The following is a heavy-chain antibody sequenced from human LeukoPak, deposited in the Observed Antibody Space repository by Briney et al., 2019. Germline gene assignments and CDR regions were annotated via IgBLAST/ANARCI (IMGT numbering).Heavy chain of an antibody. CDR2: IHSSGGS. CDR1: GASISNYY. CDR3: ARLGSYHDF. V-gene: IGHV4-4*09. J-gene: IGHJ4*02. Sequence: SETLSLTCTVSGASISNYYWSWIRQTPEKGLEWMGHIHSSGGSGYYPSLKSRLTLSIDTSRNQLSLKLPSVTAADTAVYFCARLGSYHDFWGQGALVNVSS. D-gene: IGHD1-26*01.